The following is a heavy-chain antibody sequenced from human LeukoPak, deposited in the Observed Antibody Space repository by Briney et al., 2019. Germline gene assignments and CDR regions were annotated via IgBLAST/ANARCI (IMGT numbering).Heavy chain of an antibody. CDR2: ISISGNT. V-gene: IGHV4-4*07. CDR3: ARDVHSSNWYSSFDP. J-gene: IGHJ5*02. Sequence: PSETLSLTCSVSGGSISGYFWNWIRQPAGMGLEWIGRISISGNTNYNPSLKSRVTMSVDTSKNQFSLKVTSVTAADTAVYYCARDVHSSNWYSSFDPWGQGTLVTVSS. D-gene: IGHD6-13*01. CDR1: GGSISGYF.